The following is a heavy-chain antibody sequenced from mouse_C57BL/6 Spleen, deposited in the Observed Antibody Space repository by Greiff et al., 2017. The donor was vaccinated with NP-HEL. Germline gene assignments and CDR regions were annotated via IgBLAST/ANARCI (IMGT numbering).Heavy chain of an antibody. V-gene: IGHV1-69*01. J-gene: IGHJ3*01. CDR1: GYTFTSYW. CDR3: ARIPVYDGYYPAY. CDR2: IDPSDSYT. Sequence: QVHVKQPGAELVMPGASVKLSCKASGYTFTSYWMHWVKQRPGQGLEWIGEIDPSDSYTNYNQKFKGKFTLTVDKSSSTAYMQLSSLTSEDSAVYYCARIPVYDGYYPAYWGQGTLVTVSA. D-gene: IGHD2-3*01.